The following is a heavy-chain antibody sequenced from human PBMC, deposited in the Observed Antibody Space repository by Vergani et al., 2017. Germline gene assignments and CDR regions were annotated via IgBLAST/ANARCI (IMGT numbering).Heavy chain of an antibody. Sequence: QITLKESGPTLVKPTQTLTLTCTFSGFSLSTSGVGVGWIRQPPGKALEWLALIYWDDDKRYSPSLKSRLTITKDTSKNQVVLTRTNMDPVDTATYYCAHRPSTYNWNDRGWFDPWGQGTLVTVSS. CDR2: IYWDDDK. D-gene: IGHD1-1*01. CDR1: GFSLSTSGVG. V-gene: IGHV2-5*02. J-gene: IGHJ5*02. CDR3: AHRPSTYNWNDRGWFDP.